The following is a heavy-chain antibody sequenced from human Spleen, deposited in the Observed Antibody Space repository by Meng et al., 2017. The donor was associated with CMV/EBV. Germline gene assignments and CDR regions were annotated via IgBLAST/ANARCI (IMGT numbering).Heavy chain of an antibody. CDR2: IYSGGTHS. CDR3: AKHGSEDWFDP. J-gene: IGHJ5*02. CDR1: GFTFSSYA. Sequence: GGSLRLSCAASGFTFSSYAMHWVRQAPGKGLEWVSIIYSGGTHSFNADTVKGRFTISRDNSKNMLYLQMNSLRAEDTAVYYCAKHGSEDWFDPWGRGTLVTVSS. V-gene: IGHV3-23*03. D-gene: IGHD1-26*01.